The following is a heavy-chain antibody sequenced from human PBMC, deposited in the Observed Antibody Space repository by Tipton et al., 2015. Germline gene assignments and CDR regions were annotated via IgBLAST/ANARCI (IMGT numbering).Heavy chain of an antibody. J-gene: IGHJ6*02. V-gene: IGHV3-23*01. Sequence: SLRLSCVASGFDITNYGMNWVRQAPGKGLEWVIGITGRGGSIYYKDSVKGRFTVSRAEAKNTLYLEMNSLRDEDTAVYYCAKDKSGGWRLRYRNYGLDVWGQGATVIVSS. D-gene: IGHD5-12*01. CDR1: GFDITNYG. CDR3: AKDKSGGWRLRYRNYGLDV. CDR2: ITGRGGSI.